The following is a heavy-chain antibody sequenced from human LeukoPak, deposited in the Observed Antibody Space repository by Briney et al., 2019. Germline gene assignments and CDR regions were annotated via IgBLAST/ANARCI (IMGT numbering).Heavy chain of an antibody. V-gene: IGHV3-23*01. CDR2: ISGSGGST. D-gene: IGHD3-9*01. CDR1: GGSFSGYY. CDR3: AKDRKLRYFDWLSYYYYMDV. Sequence: ASETLSLTCAVYGGSFSGYYWSWVRQAPGKGLEWVSAISGSGGSTYYADSVRGRFTISRDNSKNTLYLQMNSLRAEDTAVYYCAKDRKLRYFDWLSYYYYMDVWGKGTTVTVSS. J-gene: IGHJ6*03.